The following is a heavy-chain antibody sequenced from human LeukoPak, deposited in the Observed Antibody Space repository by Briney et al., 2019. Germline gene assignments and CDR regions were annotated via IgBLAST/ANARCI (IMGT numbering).Heavy chain of an antibody. CDR3: ARDPLRYGWFDP. J-gene: IGHJ5*02. V-gene: IGHV1-69*13. D-gene: IGHD1-1*01. Sequence: SVKVSCKASGGTFSSYAISWVRQPPGQGLEWMGGIIPIFGTANYAQKFQGRVTITADESTSTAYMELSSLRSEDTAVYYCARDPLRYGWFDPWGQGTLVTVSS. CDR1: GGTFSSYA. CDR2: IIPIFGTA.